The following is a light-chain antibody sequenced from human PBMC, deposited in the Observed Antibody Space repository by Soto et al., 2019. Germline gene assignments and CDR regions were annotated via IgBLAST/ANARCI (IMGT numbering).Light chain of an antibody. CDR1: RSDIGSYNS. V-gene: IGLV2-23*02. Sequence: QSALTQPASVSGSPGESITISCTGTRSDIGSYNSIAWYQQHPGKAPRVMIFEVTKRPSGISNRFSGSKSGSTASLTISGLQADDEADYFCFSYAGDSTWVFGGGTKVT. CDR3: FSYAGDSTWV. J-gene: IGLJ3*02. CDR2: EVT.